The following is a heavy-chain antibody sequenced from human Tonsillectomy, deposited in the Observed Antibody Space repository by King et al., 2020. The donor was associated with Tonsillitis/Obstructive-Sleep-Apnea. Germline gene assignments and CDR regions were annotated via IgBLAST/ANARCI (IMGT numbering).Heavy chain of an antibody. J-gene: IGHJ5*02. D-gene: IGHD3-3*01. CDR3: ARAAVRFWNGSKALLLDP. Sequence: EQLVQSGAEVKKPGASVKVSCKASGYTFTSYDINWVRQATGQGLEWMGWMNPNSGNTGYAQKFQGRVTMTRNTSISTAYMELSSLRSEDTAVYYCARAAVRFWNGSKALLLDPWGQGTLVTVSS. CDR1: GYTFTSYD. V-gene: IGHV1-8*01. CDR2: MNPNSGNT.